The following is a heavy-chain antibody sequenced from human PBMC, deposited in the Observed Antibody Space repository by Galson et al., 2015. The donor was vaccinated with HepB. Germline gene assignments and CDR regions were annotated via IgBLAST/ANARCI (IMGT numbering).Heavy chain of an antibody. CDR1: GYSFDRNT. Sequence: SVKVSCKASGYSFDRNTINWVRQAPGQGLEWMGWINTNTGNPTYAQGFTGRFVFSLDTSVSTAYLQISSLKAEDTAKYYCARADGGGYYYVDCWGQGTLVTVSS. CDR3: ARADGGGYYYVDC. CDR2: INTNTGNP. J-gene: IGHJ4*02. V-gene: IGHV7-4-1*02. D-gene: IGHD2-21*01.